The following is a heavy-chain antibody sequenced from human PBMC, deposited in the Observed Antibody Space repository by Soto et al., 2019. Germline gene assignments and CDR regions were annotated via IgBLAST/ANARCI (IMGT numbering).Heavy chain of an antibody. CDR2: IHWDDDK. CDR1: GFSLTTSGVG. Sequence: QITLKESGPTLVNPTQTLTLTCTFSGFSLTTSGVGVGWIRQPPGKALEWLTLIHWDDDKRYSPSLRNRLTITKDTSKNQVVLTKPNIDPVDTATYCRVHRVTSAPHPEDDYFDSWGQGILVTVSS. D-gene: IGHD1-1*01. V-gene: IGHV2-5*02. J-gene: IGHJ5*01. CDR3: VHRVTSAPHPEDDYFDS.